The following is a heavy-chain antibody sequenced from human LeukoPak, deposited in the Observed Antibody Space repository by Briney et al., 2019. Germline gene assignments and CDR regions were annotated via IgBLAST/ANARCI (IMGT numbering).Heavy chain of an antibody. CDR2: IYYSGTT. CDR1: GVSISSTTLY. Sequence: SETLSLTCTVPGVSISSTTLYWGWVRQSPGKGLEWIATIYYSGTTYYNPSLKSRVTISVDTSKNQFSLKLTSVTAADTAIYYCAGAPAGGSDWLSPFGYWGQGTLVTVSS. J-gene: IGHJ4*02. CDR3: AGAPAGGSDWLSPFGY. V-gene: IGHV4-39*01. D-gene: IGHD3-9*01.